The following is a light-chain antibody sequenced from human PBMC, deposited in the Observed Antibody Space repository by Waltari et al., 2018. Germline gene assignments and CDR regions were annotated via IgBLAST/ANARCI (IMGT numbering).Light chain of an antibody. CDR2: LNSDGSH. CDR1: SGHSSYA. J-gene: IGLJ3*02. V-gene: IGLV4-69*01. CDR3: QSGGPGIRV. Sequence: QLVLTQSPSASASLGASVKLTCTLSSGHSSYAIAWHQQQPEKGPRYLMKLNSDGSHSKGDGIPDRFSGSRAGAERYLTLSSRRCEDEADLCWQSGGPGIRVFGLGTQLTAL.